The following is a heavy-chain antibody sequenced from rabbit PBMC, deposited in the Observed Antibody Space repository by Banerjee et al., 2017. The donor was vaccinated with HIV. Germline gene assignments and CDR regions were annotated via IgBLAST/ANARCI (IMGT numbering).Heavy chain of an antibody. CDR1: GIDFNNYY. CDR2: IYNGDGST. V-gene: IGHV1S40*01. CDR3: ARDGGDGDYGYASNL. D-gene: IGHD6-1*01. Sequence: QSLEESGGGLVKPEGSLTLTCTASGIDFNNYYMCWVRQAPGKGLEWIACIYNGDGSTYYASWAKGRFTISKASSTTVTLQMTSLTAADTATYFCARDGGDGDYGYASNLWGPGTLVTVS. J-gene: IGHJ4*01.